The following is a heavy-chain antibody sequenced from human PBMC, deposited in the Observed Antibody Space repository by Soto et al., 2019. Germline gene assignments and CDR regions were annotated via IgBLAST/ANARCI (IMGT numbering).Heavy chain of an antibody. D-gene: IGHD6-19*01. CDR2: IIPIFGTA. V-gene: IGHV1-69*06. CDR3: ARAGHSSGWTPVDY. Sequence: QVQLVQSGAEVKKPGSSVKVSCKASGGTFSSYAISWVRQAPGQGLEWMGGIIPIFGTANYAQKFQGRVTITADKSTSTAYMELSRLRSEDTAVYYCARAGHSSGWTPVDYWGQGTLVTVSS. CDR1: GGTFSSYA. J-gene: IGHJ4*02.